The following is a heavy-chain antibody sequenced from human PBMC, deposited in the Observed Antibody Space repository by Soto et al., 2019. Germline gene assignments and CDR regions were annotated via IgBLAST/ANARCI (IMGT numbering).Heavy chain of an antibody. J-gene: IGHJ4*02. V-gene: IGHV3-23*01. CDR3: AKGYDSLWWEGY. Sequence: EVQILESGGGLVQPGGSLRLSCVASGFTFSSHVMTWVRQAPGKGLEWVSSINPNGGSTYYAESVKGRFTISRDNFRNTVFLQMSSLRNADTAVYYCAKGYDSLWWEGYWGQGTQVIVSS. D-gene: IGHD3-22*01. CDR1: GFTFSSHV. CDR2: INPNGGST.